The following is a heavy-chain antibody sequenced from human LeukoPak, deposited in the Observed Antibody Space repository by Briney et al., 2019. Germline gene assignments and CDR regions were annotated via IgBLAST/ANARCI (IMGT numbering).Heavy chain of an antibody. Sequence: GGSLRLSCAASGFTFSSYAMHWVRQAPGKGPEWVAVISYDGSNKYYADSVKGRFTISRDNSKNTLYPQMNSLRAEDTAAYYCARSGLSLGGLSPSYFDYWGQGTLVTVSS. V-gene: IGHV3-30-3*01. CDR1: GFTFSSYA. J-gene: IGHJ4*02. D-gene: IGHD3-16*02. CDR3: ARSGLSLGGLSPSYFDY. CDR2: ISYDGSNK.